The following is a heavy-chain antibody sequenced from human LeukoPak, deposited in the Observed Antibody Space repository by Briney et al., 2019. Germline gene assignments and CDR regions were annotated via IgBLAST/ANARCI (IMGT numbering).Heavy chain of an antibody. CDR1: GFTFSDYY. J-gene: IGHJ6*02. CDR3: ARGSGCSGGSCYHYYYGMDV. Sequence: GGSLRLSCAASGFTFSDYYMSWIRQAPGKGLEWVSYISSSGSTIYYADSVKGRFTISRDNAKNSLYLQMNSLRAEDTAVYYCARGSGCSGGSCYHYYYGMDVWGQGTTVTVSS. D-gene: IGHD2-15*01. V-gene: IGHV3-11*01. CDR2: ISSSGSTI.